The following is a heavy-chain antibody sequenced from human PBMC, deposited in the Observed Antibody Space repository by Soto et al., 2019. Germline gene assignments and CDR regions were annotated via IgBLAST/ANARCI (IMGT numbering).Heavy chain of an antibody. CDR1: GASITGSDW. CDR2: ISSSSSYI. V-gene: IGHV3-21*01. D-gene: IGHD3-22*01. CDR3: ARDPPRLSNYYDSSGYQDY. Sequence: PSETLSLTCTVSGASITGSDWGSWVRQAPRKGLEWVSAISSSSSYIYYADSVKGRFTSSRDNAKNSLYLQMNSLRAEDTAVYYSARDPPRLSNYYDSSGYQDYWGQGTLVTVSS. J-gene: IGHJ4*02.